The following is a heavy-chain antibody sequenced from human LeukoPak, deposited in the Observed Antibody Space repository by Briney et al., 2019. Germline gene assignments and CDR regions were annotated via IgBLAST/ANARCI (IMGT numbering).Heavy chain of an antibody. Sequence: PSETLSLTCAASDDSFSSHYWTWIRQPPGKGLEWIGYISYIGSTNYNPSLKSRVTISIDTSRNQFSLRLSSVTAADTAVYYCARDLVTVTKGVDIWGQGTMVSVSS. J-gene: IGHJ3*02. V-gene: IGHV4-59*11. D-gene: IGHD4-17*01. CDR1: DDSFSSHY. CDR2: ISYIGST. CDR3: ARDLVTVTKGVDI.